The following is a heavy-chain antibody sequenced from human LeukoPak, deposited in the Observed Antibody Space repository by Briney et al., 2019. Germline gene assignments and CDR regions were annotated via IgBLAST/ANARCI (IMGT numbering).Heavy chain of an antibody. CDR2: ISYDGSNK. CDR1: GFTFSSYT. J-gene: IGHJ4*02. CDR3: AKETTVAGFYPYFDY. D-gene: IGHD6-19*01. V-gene: IGHV3-30-3*01. Sequence: GGSLRLSCAASGFTFSSYTMHWVRQAPGKGLEWVAVISYDGSNKYYADSVKGRFTISRDTSKNTLYLQMSSLRAEDTAVYYCAKETTVAGFYPYFDYWGQGTLVTVSS.